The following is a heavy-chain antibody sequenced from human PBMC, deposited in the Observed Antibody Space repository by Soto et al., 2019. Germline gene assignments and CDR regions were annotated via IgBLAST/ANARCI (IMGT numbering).Heavy chain of an antibody. D-gene: IGHD3-22*01. J-gene: IGHJ4*02. V-gene: IGHV1-18*01. CDR1: GYTFTTYG. Sequence: QVQLVQSGAEVKKPGASMKVSCKASGYTFTTYGMSWVRQAPGQGLDWRDWISHYNGNTKYAESPKGRAPMTTDTTTSTAYMELKSLTSDDTAVYYCARGPTDYYDTSGNYFLDQWGQGTLVTVSS. CDR3: ARGPTDYYDTSGNYFLDQ. CDR2: ISHYNGNT.